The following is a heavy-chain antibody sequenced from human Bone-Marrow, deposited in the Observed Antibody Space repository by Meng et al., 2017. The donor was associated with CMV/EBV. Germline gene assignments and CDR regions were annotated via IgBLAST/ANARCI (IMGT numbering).Heavy chain of an antibody. Sequence: GESLKISCAASGFTFSSYAMSWVRQAPGKGLEWVSAISGSGGSTYYADSVKGRFTISRDNSKNTLYLQMNSLRAEDTAVYYCARGKPGGPYYFDYWGQGNLVTVPS. CDR1: GFTFSSYA. D-gene: IGHD2-8*02. J-gene: IGHJ4*02. CDR3: ARGKPGGPYYFDY. CDR2: ISGSGGST. V-gene: IGHV3-23*01.